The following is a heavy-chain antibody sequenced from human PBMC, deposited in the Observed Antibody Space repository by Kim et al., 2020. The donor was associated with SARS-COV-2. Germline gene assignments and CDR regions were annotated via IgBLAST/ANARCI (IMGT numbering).Heavy chain of an antibody. Sequence: SVKVSCRPSGGPFGKFAIAWVRQAPGQGLEWIGGIIPIFGSPNYRREFQDRFTISVDESTSTVFMELSSLTSEDTAVYFCATRNYDILTGAFDSWGQGTLVTVSA. D-gene: IGHD3-9*01. J-gene: IGHJ4*02. CDR3: ATRNYDILTGAFDS. CDR2: IIPIFGSP. CDR1: GGPFGKFA. V-gene: IGHV1-69*13.